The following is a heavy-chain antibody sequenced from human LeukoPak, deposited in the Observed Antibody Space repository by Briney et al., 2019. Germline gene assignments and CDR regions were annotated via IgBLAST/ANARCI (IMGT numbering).Heavy chain of an antibody. CDR2: INTDSSDI. J-gene: IGHJ4*02. CDR3: ARDTFQPGLIDS. D-gene: IGHD2-2*01. V-gene: IGHV3-21*05. Sequence: PGGSLRLSCAASGFTFSRYAMNWVRQAPGKGLEWVSYINTDSSDIHYADSVKGRFTISRDNARNTLYLQLSSLRAEDSGVYYSARDTFQPGLIDSWGQGTLVTVSS. CDR1: GFTFSRYA.